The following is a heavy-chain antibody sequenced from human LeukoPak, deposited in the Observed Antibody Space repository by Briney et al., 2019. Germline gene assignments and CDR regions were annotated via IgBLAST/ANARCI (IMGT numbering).Heavy chain of an antibody. J-gene: IGHJ4*02. D-gene: IGHD6-25*01. CDR1: GYTFTGYY. CDR3: AKDRSGMESSFDY. Sequence: ASVKVSCKASGYTFTGYYMHWVRQAPGQGLEWMGWINPNSGGTNYAQKFQGRVTMTRDTSISTAYMELSRLRAEDTALYYCAKDRSGMESSFDYWGQGTLVTVSS. CDR2: INPNSGGT. V-gene: IGHV1-2*02.